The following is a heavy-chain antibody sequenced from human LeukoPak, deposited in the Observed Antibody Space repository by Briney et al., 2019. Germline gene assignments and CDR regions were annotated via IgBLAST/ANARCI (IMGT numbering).Heavy chain of an antibody. D-gene: IGHD5-24*01. J-gene: IGHJ6*02. Sequence: GGSLRLSCAASGFTFNNYWMHWVRQVPGKGLVWVSRINSDGSSTNYADSVKGRFTISRDNAKNTLYLQMNSLRAEDTAVYYCARREDGYNPPWPMDVWGQGTTVTVSS. CDR2: INSDGSST. V-gene: IGHV3-74*01. CDR3: ARREDGYNPPWPMDV. CDR1: GFTFNNYW.